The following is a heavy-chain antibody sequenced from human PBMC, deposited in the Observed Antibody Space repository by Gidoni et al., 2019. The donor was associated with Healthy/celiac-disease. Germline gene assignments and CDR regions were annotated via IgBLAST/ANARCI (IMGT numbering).Heavy chain of an antibody. V-gene: IGHV1-69*04. CDR2: IIPILGIA. D-gene: IGHD3-3*01. CDR3: AREFRSGRRADY. Sequence: QVQLVQSGAEVKKPGSSVKVSCKASGGTFSSYAISWVRQAPGQGLEWMGRIIPILGIANYAQKFQGRVTITADKSTSTAYMELSSLRSEDTAVYYCAREFRSGRRADYWGQGTLVTVSS. J-gene: IGHJ4*02. CDR1: GGTFSSYA.